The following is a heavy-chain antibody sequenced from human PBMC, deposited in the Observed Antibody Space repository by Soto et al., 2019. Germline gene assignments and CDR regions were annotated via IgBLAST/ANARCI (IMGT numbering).Heavy chain of an antibody. CDR2: ISAYNGNT. V-gene: IGHV1-18*01. CDR3: ARETSGYSYGELDY. J-gene: IGHJ4*02. D-gene: IGHD5-18*01. CDR1: GYTFTSYG. Sequence: VASVKVSCKASGYTFTSYGSSWVRQAPGQGLEWMGWISAYNGNTNYAQKLQGRVTMTTDTSTSTAYMELRSLRSDDTAVYYCARETSGYSYGELDYWGEGTLVTVSS.